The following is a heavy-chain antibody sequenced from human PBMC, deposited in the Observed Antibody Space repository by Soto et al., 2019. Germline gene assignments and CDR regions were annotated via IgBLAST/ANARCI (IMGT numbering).Heavy chain of an antibody. Sequence: PGGSLRLSCAASGFTFSDYYMSWIRQAPGRGLEWVSYISSSGTTIYYADSVKGRFTISRDNGKNSLYLQMNSLRAEDTAVYYCARSYPYYFDYWGQGTLVTVSS. CDR2: ISSSGTTI. CDR3: ARSYPYYFDY. CDR1: GFTFSDYY. D-gene: IGHD1-26*01. J-gene: IGHJ4*02. V-gene: IGHV3-11*01.